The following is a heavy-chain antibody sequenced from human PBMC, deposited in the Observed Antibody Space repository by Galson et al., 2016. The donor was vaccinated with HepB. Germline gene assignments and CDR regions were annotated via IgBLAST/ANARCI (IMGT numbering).Heavy chain of an antibody. CDR3: ARLLTTSWYRGSNWLDP. V-gene: IGHV1-69*06. Sequence: SVKVSCKASGGTFSNSAISWVRQAPRQGLEWMGGIIPIFGTTNYAQNFQGRVTFTADTSTNTAYMEVSSLRSEDTAVYYCARLLTTSWYRGSNWLDPWGQGTLVTVSS. CDR1: GGTFSNSA. J-gene: IGHJ5*02. D-gene: IGHD6-13*01. CDR2: IIPIFGTT.